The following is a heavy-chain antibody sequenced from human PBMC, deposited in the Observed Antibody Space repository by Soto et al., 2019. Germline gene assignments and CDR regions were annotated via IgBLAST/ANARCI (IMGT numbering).Heavy chain of an antibody. D-gene: IGHD3-22*01. V-gene: IGHV4-30-4*01. CDR2: IYYSGST. Sequence: QVQLQESGPGLVKPSQTLSLTCTVSGGSISSGDYYWSWIRQPPGKGLEWIGYIYYSGSTYYNPSLKSRVTISVDTSKNQFSLKLSSVTAADTAVYYCAREFRYYDSSGYCYYYGMDVWGQGTTVTVSS. J-gene: IGHJ6*02. CDR1: GGSISSGDYY. CDR3: AREFRYYDSSGYCYYYGMDV.